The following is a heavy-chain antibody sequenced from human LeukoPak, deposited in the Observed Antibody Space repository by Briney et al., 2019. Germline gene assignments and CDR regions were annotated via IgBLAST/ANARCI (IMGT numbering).Heavy chain of an antibody. CDR1: GFTFSSYS. CDR3: AREYVSVDYGDFYYFDY. CDR2: ISSSSSYI. D-gene: IGHD4-17*01. V-gene: IGHV3-21*01. Sequence: PGGSLILSCAASGFTFSSYSMNWVRQAPGKGLEWVSSISSSSSYIYYADSVKGRFTISRDNAKNSLYLQMNSLRAEDTAVYYCAREYVSVDYGDFYYFDYWGQGTLVTVSS. J-gene: IGHJ4*02.